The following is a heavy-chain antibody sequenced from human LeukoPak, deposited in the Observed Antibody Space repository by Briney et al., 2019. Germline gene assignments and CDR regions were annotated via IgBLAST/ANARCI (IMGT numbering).Heavy chain of an antibody. CDR3: ARYTSGGGAFDI. Sequence: SETLSLTCTVSGGSISSYYWGWIRQPPGKGLEWIGYIYYSGSSNYNPSLKSRVTISVDPSKNQFSLRLSSVTAADTAVYYCARYTSGGGAFDIWGQGTMVAVSS. CDR1: GGSISSYY. CDR2: IYYSGSS. V-gene: IGHV4-59*08. J-gene: IGHJ3*02. D-gene: IGHD6-19*01.